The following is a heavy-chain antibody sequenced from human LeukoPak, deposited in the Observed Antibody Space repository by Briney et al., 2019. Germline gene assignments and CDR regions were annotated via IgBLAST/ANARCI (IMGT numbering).Heavy chain of an antibody. CDR3: ARVPYEIRLYYMDV. V-gene: IGHV4-39*07. J-gene: IGHJ6*03. CDR2: IFYSGST. D-gene: IGHD2-21*01. CDR1: GGSIISGSHF. Sequence: SETLSLTCTVSGGSIISGSHFWGWIRQPPGKGLEWIGFIFYSGSTYYNQSLTSRVTISVDTSGNQFSLKVTSVTAADAAVYYCARVPYEIRLYYMDVWGKGTTVTVSS.